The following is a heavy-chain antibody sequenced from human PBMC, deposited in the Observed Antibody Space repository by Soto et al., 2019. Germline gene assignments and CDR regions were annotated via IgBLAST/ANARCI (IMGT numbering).Heavy chain of an antibody. V-gene: IGHV3-74*01. Sequence: GGSLRLSCAASGFTFNNYWMHRVRQAPGEGLVCVSVINGEGTITDYADSVKGRFTISRDNARNTLYLQMDGLGAEDTAVYSCDRGSLGTRGIDYWGQGVMVTVSS. CDR1: GFTFNNYW. CDR3: DRGSLGTRGIDY. CDR2: INGEGTIT. J-gene: IGHJ4*01. D-gene: IGHD1-26*01.